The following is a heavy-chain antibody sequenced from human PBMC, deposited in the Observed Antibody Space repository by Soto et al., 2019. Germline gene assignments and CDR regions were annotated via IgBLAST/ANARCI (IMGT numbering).Heavy chain of an antibody. Sequence: SGGSLRLSCTASGFTFGDYAMSWFRQAPGKGLEWVGFIRSKAYGGTTEYAASVKGRFTISRDDSRSIAYLQMNSLKTEDTAVYYCTRGPSSGWYRSYFDYWGQGTLVTVS. CDR1: GFTFGDYA. V-gene: IGHV3-49*03. CDR2: IRSKAYGGTT. CDR3: TRGPSSGWYRSYFDY. J-gene: IGHJ4*02. D-gene: IGHD6-19*01.